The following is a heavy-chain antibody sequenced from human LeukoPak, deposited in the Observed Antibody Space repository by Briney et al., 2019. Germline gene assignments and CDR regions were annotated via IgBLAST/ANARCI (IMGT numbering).Heavy chain of an antibody. CDR2: INSDGSST. Sequence: GGSLRLSCAASGFTFSSHWMHWVRQAPGKGLVWVSRINSDGSSTSYADSVKGRFTISRDNAKNTLYLQMNSLRAEDTAVYYCARDSGCDYFDYWGQGTLVTVSS. V-gene: IGHV3-74*01. D-gene: IGHD5-12*01. J-gene: IGHJ4*02. CDR3: ARDSGCDYFDY. CDR1: GFTFSSHW.